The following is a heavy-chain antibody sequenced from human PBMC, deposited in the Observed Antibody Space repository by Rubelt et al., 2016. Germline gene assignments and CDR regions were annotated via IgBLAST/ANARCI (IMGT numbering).Heavy chain of an antibody. CDR3: ATGYSSGWYVAY. CDR1: GYSFTTYS. Sequence: QVQLVQSGAEVKKPGASVKVSCKAAGYSFTTYSIHWVRQAPGQRLAWKGWINAGNGNTKYSQKFQGRVTITRDTSASTAYRERSSLRSEDTAIYYCATGYSSGWYVAYWGQGTLVTVSS. D-gene: IGHD6-19*01. J-gene: IGHJ4*02. V-gene: IGHV1-3*01. CDR2: INAGNGNT.